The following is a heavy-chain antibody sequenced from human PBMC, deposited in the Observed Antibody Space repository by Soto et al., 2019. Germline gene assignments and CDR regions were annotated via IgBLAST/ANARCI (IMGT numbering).Heavy chain of an antibody. D-gene: IGHD3-16*02. CDR2: ISGSGGST. CDR1: GFTFSSYA. J-gene: IGHJ4*02. V-gene: IGHV3-23*01. CDR3: AKDYALYDYIWGSYRYSKDFDY. Sequence: EVQLLESGGGLVQPGGSLRLSCAASGFTFSSYAMSWVRQAPGKGLEWVSAISGSGGSTYYADSAKGRFTISRDNSKNTLYLQMNSLRAEDTAVYYCAKDYALYDYIWGSYRYSKDFDYWGQGTLVTVSS.